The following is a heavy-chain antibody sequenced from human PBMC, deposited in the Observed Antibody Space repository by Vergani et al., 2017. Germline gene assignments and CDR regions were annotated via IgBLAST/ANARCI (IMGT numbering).Heavy chain of an antibody. V-gene: IGHV3-30*18. CDR3: AKVSSDFWSGQGAFDI. J-gene: IGHJ3*02. CDR1: GFTFSSYG. CDR2: ISYDGSNK. D-gene: IGHD3-3*01. Sequence: QVQLVESGGGVVQPGRSLRLSCAASGFTFSSYGMHWVRQAPGKGLEWVAVISYDGSNKYYADPVKGRFTISRDNSKNTLYLQMNSLRAEDTAVYYCAKVSSDFWSGQGAFDIWGQGTMVTVSS.